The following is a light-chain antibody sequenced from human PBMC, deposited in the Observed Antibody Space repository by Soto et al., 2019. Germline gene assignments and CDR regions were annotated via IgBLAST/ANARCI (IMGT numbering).Light chain of an antibody. J-gene: IGLJ2*01. V-gene: IGLV1-40*01. CDR2: GNT. Sequence: QSVLTQSPSVSGAPGQRVTISCTGTSSNIGAAYDVNWYRHLPGTAPKLLIYGNTNRPSGVSNRFSGSKSGNTASLTISGLQAEDEADYYCSSYTSSSTLVFGGGTKVTVL. CDR1: SSNIGAAYD. CDR3: SSYTSSSTLV.